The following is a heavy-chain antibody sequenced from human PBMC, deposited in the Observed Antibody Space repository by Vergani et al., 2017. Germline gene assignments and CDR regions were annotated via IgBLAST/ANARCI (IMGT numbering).Heavy chain of an antibody. D-gene: IGHD2-2*02. CDR1: GYSFTSYW. Sequence: EVQLVQSGAEVKKPGESLKISCKGSGYSFTSYWIGWVRQMPGKGLEWMGIIYPGDSDTRYSPSFQGQVTISADKSISTAYLQWSSLKASDTAMYYCARHEFFYCSSTSCYNPYYYGMDVWGQGTTVTVSS. V-gene: IGHV5-51*01. J-gene: IGHJ6*02. CDR3: ARHEFFYCSSTSCYNPYYYGMDV. CDR2: IYPGDSDT.